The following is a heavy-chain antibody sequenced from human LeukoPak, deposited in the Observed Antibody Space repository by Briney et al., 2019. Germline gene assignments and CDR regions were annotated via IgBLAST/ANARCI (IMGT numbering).Heavy chain of an antibody. CDR1: GGTFSSYA. D-gene: IGHD5-18*01. CDR3: ARRGYSYGLGPFDP. V-gene: IGHV1-69*13. J-gene: IGHJ5*02. Sequence: VASVKVSCKASGGTFSSYAISWVRQAPGQGLEWMGGIIPIFGTANYAQKFQGRVTITADESTSTAYMELSSLRSEDTAVYYCARRGYSYGLGPFDPWGQGTQVTVSS. CDR2: IIPIFGTA.